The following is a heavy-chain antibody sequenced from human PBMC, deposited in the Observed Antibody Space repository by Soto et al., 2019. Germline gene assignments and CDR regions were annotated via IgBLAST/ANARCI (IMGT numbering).Heavy chain of an antibody. CDR2: ISGSGGTI. J-gene: IGHJ4*01. D-gene: IGHD3-16*01. Sequence: GGSLRLSCAAAGFTFSNHAMSWVRQAPGKGLEWVSTISGSGGTIYYADSVKGRFTISRDNSKNKVYLQMDSLRAEDTAVYYCVKLGGFDYWGQGTLVTVSS. V-gene: IGHV3-23*01. CDR3: VKLGGFDY. CDR1: GFTFSNHA.